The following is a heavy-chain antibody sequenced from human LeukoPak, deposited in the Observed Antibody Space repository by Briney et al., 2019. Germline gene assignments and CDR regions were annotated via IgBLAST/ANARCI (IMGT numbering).Heavy chain of an antibody. Sequence: PGGSLRLSCAASGFTFNRNNMNWVRQAPGKGLEWVSYISSTSITMYYADSVKGRFTISRDNAKNSLYLQTNSLRADDTAVYYCARETILAVSGDFWGQGTLVTVPS. CDR3: ARETILAVSGDF. CDR2: ISSTSITM. CDR1: GFTFNRNN. V-gene: IGHV3-48*01. D-gene: IGHD6-19*01. J-gene: IGHJ4*02.